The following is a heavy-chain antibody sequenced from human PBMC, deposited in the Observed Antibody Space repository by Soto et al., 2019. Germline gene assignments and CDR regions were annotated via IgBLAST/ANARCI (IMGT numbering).Heavy chain of an antibody. D-gene: IGHD2-2*01. CDR2: INHSGST. V-gene: IGHV4-34*01. CDR3: ARVPDR. J-gene: IGHJ5*02. Sequence: PSETLSLTCAVYGGSFSGYYWSWIRPPPGKGLEWIGEINHSGSTNYNPSLKSRVTISVDTSKNQFSLKLSSVTAADTAVYYCARVPDRWGQGTLVTVSS. CDR1: GGSFSGYY.